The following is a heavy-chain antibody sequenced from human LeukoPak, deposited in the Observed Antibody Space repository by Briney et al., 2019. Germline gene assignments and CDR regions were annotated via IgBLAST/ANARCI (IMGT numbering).Heavy chain of an antibody. J-gene: IGHJ4*02. Sequence: GGSLRLSCTASGFTFGDYAMSWVRQAPGKGLEWVGFIRSKAYGGTTEYAASVKSRFIISRDDSKSIAYLQMNSLKTEDTAVYYCTRDTGYRSTHWGQGTLVTVSS. CDR1: GFTFGDYA. V-gene: IGHV3-49*04. CDR2: IRSKAYGGTT. CDR3: TRDTGYRSTH. D-gene: IGHD6-19*01.